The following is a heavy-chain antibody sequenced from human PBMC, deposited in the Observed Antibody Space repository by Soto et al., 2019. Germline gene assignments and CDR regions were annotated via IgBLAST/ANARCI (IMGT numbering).Heavy chain of an antibody. J-gene: IGHJ4*02. D-gene: IGHD2-2*03. Sequence: QVQLVQSGAEVKKPGSSVKVSCKASGGTFSSYAISWVRQAPGQGLEWMGGIIPIFGTANYAQKFQGRVTITADKSTSTADMELSSLRSADTAVYYCARAGYCSSTSCSTFDYWGQGTLVTVSS. V-gene: IGHV1-69*06. CDR3: ARAGYCSSTSCSTFDY. CDR1: GGTFSSYA. CDR2: IIPIFGTA.